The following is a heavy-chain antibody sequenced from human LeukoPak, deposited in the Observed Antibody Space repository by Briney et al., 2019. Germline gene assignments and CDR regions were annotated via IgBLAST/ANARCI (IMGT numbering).Heavy chain of an antibody. J-gene: IGHJ4*02. CDR2: IYYSGST. Sequence: PSETLSLTCAVYGGSFSGYYWSWIRQPPGKGLEWIGSIYYSGSTYYNPSLKSRVTISVDTSKNQSSLKLSSVTAADTAVYYCARDLRGGHDYWGQGTLVTVSS. V-gene: IGHV4-34*01. CDR1: GGSFSGYY. D-gene: IGHD2-15*01. CDR3: ARDLRGGHDY.